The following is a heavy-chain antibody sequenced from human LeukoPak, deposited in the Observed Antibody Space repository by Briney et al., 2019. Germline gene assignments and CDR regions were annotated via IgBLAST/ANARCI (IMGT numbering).Heavy chain of an antibody. CDR1: GIIFSSYS. V-gene: IGHV3-48*01. D-gene: IGHD5/OR15-5a*01. CDR3: AREDMVYSFDY. Sequence: GGSLRLSCAVSGIIFSSYSMNWVRQAPGKGLEWVSYISSSGSTIYYADSVKGRFTISRDNAKNSLYLQMNSLRAEDTAVYYCAREDMVYSFDYWGQRTLVTVSS. CDR2: ISSSGSTI. J-gene: IGHJ4*02.